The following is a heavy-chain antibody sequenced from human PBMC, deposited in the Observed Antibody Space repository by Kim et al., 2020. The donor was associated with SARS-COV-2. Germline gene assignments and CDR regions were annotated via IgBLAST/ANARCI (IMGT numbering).Heavy chain of an antibody. V-gene: IGHV3-53*01. CDR3: ARGAAMYYYYYGMDV. D-gene: IGHD2-2*01. Sequence: GGSLRLSCAASGFTVSSNYMSWVRQAPGKGLEWVSVIYSGGSTYYADSVKGRFTISRDNSKNTLYLQMNSLRAEDTAVYYCARGAAMYYYYYGMDVWGQGTTVTVSS. CDR2: IYSGGST. J-gene: IGHJ6*02. CDR1: GFTVSSNY.